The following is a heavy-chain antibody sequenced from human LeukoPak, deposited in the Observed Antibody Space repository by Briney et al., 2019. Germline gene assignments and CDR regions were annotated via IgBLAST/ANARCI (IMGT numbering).Heavy chain of an antibody. D-gene: IGHD2-21*02. CDR3: AREPPYCGGDCYPQY. J-gene: IGHJ4*02. CDR2: INPSGGST. Sequence: ASVKVSCKASGYTFTNYYMHWVRQAPGQGLEWMGIINPSGGSTSYTQKFQGRVTMTRDTSTSTVYMELSSLRSEDTAVYYCAREPPYCGGDCYPQYWGQGTLVTVSS. CDR1: GYTFTNYY. V-gene: IGHV1-46*01.